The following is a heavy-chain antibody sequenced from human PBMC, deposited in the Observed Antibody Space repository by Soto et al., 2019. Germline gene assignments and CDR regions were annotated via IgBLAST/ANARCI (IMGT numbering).Heavy chain of an antibody. Sequence: LRLSCVDSGFTFSDSWMAWVRQFPGRGLEWVANINRDGSVKNYMDSVRGRFTVSRDNAKNSLYLQMNSLRPDDTALYFCTRDRAFNRFDFWGQGTLVTVSS. D-gene: IGHD3-10*01. CDR2: INRDGSVK. CDR3: TRDRAFNRFDF. CDR1: GFTFSDSW. V-gene: IGHV3-7*01. J-gene: IGHJ4*02.